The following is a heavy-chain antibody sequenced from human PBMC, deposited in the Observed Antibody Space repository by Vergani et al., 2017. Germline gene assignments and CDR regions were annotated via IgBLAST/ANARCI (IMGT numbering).Heavy chain of an antibody. J-gene: IGHJ6*02. Sequence: EVQLVESGGGLVQPGGSLRLSCAASGFTFSSYWMSWVRQAPGKGLEWVANIKQDGREKYYVDSVKGRFTISRDNAKNSLYLQMNSLRAEDTAVYYCARGSSGWYWPYYYGMDVWGQGTTVTVSS. CDR1: GFTFSSYW. D-gene: IGHD6-19*01. V-gene: IGHV3-7*04. CDR2: IKQDGREK. CDR3: ARGSSGWYWPYYYGMDV.